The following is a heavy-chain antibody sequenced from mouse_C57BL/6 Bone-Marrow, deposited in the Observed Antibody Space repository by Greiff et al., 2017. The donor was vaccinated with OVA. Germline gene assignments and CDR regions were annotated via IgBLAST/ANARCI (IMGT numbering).Heavy chain of an antibody. Sequence: EVQLVESGPSLVRPSQTLSLTCTVTGFSINSDCYWIWIRLFPGNKLEYIGYTFYSGITYYNPSLESRTYITRDTSKNQFSLKLSSVTTEDTATYYCARAFYDYDPWYFDVWGTGTTVTVSS. V-gene: IGHV3-3*01. D-gene: IGHD2-4*01. CDR3: ARAFYDYDPWYFDV. J-gene: IGHJ1*03. CDR2: TFYSGIT. CDR1: GFSINSDCY.